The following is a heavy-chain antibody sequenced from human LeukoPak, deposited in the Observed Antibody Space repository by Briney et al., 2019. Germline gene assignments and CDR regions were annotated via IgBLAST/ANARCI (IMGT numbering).Heavy chain of an antibody. CDR1: GYTFTSYG. J-gene: IGHJ4*02. V-gene: IGHV1-18*01. D-gene: IGHD3-9*01. CDR2: ISAYNGNT. CDR3: AREPDILTGYYTGEGYYFDY. Sequence: ASVKVSCKAAGYTFTSYGISWVRQAPGQGLEWMGWISAYNGNTNYAQKLQGRVTMTTDTSTSTAYMELRSLRSDDTAVYYCAREPDILTGYYTGEGYYFDYWGQGTLVTVSS.